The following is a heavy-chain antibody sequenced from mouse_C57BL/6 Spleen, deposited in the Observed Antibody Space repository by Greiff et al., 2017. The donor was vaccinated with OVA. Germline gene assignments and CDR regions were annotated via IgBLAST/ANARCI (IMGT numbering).Heavy chain of an antibody. V-gene: IGHV1-62-2*01. CDR3: ARHEEGRYYYGSSPSWFAY. Sequence: VQLQQSGAELVKPGASVKLSCKASGYTFTEYTIHWVKQRSGQGLEWIGWFYPGSGSIKYNEKFKDKATLTAAKSSSTVYMELSRLTSEDSAVYFCARHEEGRYYYGSSPSWFAYWGQGTLVTVSA. CDR1: GYTFTEYT. CDR2: FYPGSGSI. D-gene: IGHD1-1*01. J-gene: IGHJ3*01.